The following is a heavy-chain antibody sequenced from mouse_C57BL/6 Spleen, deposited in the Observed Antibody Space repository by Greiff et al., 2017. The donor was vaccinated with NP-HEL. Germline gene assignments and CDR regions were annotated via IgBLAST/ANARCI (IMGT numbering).Heavy chain of an antibody. CDR3: APVITTPLAPFAY. CDR2: IYPGDGDT. Sequence: ESGPELVKPGASVKISCKASGYAFSSSWMNWVKQRPGKGLEWIGRIYPGDGDTNYNGKFKGKATLTADKSSSTAYMQLSSLTSEDSAVYFCAPVITTPLAPFAYWGQGTLVTVSA. V-gene: IGHV1-82*01. CDR1: GYAFSSSW. D-gene: IGHD1-1*01. J-gene: IGHJ3*01.